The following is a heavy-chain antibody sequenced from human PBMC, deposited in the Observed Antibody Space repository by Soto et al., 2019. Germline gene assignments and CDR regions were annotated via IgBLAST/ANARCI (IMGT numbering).Heavy chain of an antibody. CDR2: IIPIFGTT. CDR1: GGTFNSYA. V-gene: IGHV1-69*12. D-gene: IGHD1-26*01. Sequence: QVQLVQSGAEVKKSGYSVKVSCKASGGTFNSYAISWVRQAPGQGLEWMGGIIPIFGTTNYAQKFQGRVTITADASTSTAYMELSSLRSEDTAVYYCAGGLYSGSYTVYYYYGLDAWGQGTTVTVSS. J-gene: IGHJ6*02. CDR3: AGGLYSGSYTVYYYYGLDA.